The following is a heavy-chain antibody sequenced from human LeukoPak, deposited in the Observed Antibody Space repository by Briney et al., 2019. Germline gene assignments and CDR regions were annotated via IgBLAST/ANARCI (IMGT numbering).Heavy chain of an antibody. CDR1: GGSISSYY. V-gene: IGHV4-59*12. CDR2: IYYSGST. Sequence: PSETLSLTCTVSGGSISSYYWSWIRQPPGKGLEWIGYIYYSGSTNYNPSLKSRVTISVDTSKNQFSLKLSSVTAADTAVYYCARWVYYGSVNWFDPWGQGTLVTVSS. CDR3: ARWVYYGSVNWFDP. J-gene: IGHJ5*02. D-gene: IGHD3-10*01.